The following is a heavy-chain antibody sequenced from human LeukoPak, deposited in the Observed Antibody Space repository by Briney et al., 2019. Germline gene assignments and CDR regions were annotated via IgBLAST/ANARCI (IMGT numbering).Heavy chain of an antibody. Sequence: NPSETLSLTCTVSGGSISSSSYYWGWIRQPPGKGLEWIGSIYYSGSTYYNPSLKSRVTISVDTSKNQFSLKLSSVTAADTAVYYCARGFRRFYDFWCGQNWFDPWGQGTLVTVSS. CDR3: ARGFRRFYDFWCGQNWFDP. J-gene: IGHJ5*02. CDR1: GGSISSSSYY. D-gene: IGHD3-3*01. CDR2: IYYSGST. V-gene: IGHV4-39*01.